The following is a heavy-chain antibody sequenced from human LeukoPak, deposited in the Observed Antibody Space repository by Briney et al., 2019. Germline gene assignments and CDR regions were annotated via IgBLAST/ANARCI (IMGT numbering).Heavy chain of an antibody. CDR1: GFTFSSYA. CDR3: AKDSQALRYLDWPPGA. Sequence: GGSLRLSCAASGFTFSSYAMSWVRQAPGKGLGWVSAISGSGGSTYYADSVKGLFTSSRDNSKNTLYLQMNSLRAEDTAVYYCAKDSQALRYLDWPPGAWGQGTLVTVSS. D-gene: IGHD3-9*01. J-gene: IGHJ5*02. V-gene: IGHV3-23*01. CDR2: ISGSGGST.